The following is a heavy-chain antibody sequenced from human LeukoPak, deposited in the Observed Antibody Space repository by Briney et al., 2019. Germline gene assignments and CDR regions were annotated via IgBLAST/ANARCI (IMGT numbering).Heavy chain of an antibody. CDR3: ASDPPWTSDAFDI. V-gene: IGHV3-7*01. CDR1: GFTVSNYW. D-gene: IGHD1-1*01. Sequence: PGGSLRLSCAASGFTVSNYWMAWVCQAPGKGLEWVANNKQDGTKEYYVDSVKGRFTISRDNAENSLYLQMNSLRVEDTGVYYCASDPPWTSDAFDIWGQGTMVTVSS. J-gene: IGHJ3*02. CDR2: NKQDGTKE.